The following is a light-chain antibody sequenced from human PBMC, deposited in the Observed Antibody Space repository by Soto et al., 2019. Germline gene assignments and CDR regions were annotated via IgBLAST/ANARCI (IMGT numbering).Light chain of an antibody. V-gene: IGKV3D-11*01. CDR1: QYINTR. Sequence: EIVLTQSPATLSSFPGDRVTLSFRASQYINTRLAWYQHRPVQTPRLLIYQTSIRAAGIPARFSASGPGKDFTLTIRDVQPEDFAVYYCHQRQSWPRTFGQGTKVDIK. CDR2: QTS. CDR3: HQRQSWPRT. J-gene: IGKJ1*01.